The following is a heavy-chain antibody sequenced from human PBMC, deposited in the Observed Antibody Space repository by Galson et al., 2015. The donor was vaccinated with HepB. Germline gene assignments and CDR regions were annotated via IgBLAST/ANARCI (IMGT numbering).Heavy chain of an antibody. V-gene: IGHV4-34*01. D-gene: IGHD2-21*02. J-gene: IGHJ4*02. Sequence: LRLSCAASGFTFKNAWMSWVRQPPGKGLEWIGEINHSGSTNYNPSLKSRVTISVDTSKNQFSLKLSSVTAADTAVYYCARGRHIVVVTALDYWGQGTLVTVSS. CDR3: ARGRHIVVVTALDY. CDR2: INHSGST. CDR1: GFTFKNAW.